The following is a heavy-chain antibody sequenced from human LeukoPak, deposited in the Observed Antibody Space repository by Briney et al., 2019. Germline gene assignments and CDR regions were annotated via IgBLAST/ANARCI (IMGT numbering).Heavy chain of an antibody. CDR1: GGTFSSYA. Sequence: ASVKVSCKASGGTFSSYAISWVRQAPGQGLEWMGGIIPIFGTTNYAQKFQGRVTITRDESTSTAYMELSSLRSEDTAVYYCARDVLAARHPTYFDYWGQGTLVTVSS. J-gene: IGHJ4*02. V-gene: IGHV1-69*05. CDR2: IIPIFGTT. D-gene: IGHD6-6*01. CDR3: ARDVLAARHPTYFDY.